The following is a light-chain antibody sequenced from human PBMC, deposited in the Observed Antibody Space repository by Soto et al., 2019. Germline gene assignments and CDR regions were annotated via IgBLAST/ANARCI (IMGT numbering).Light chain of an antibody. J-gene: IGLJ2*01. CDR1: SGYSNYK. Sequence: QLVLTQPPSASASLGASVTLTCTLSSGYSNYKVDWYQQRPGKGPRFVMRVGTGGIVGSKGDGIPDRFSVLGXGLNXYLTXKNIQEEDESDYHCGADHGSGSNFVVVFGGGTKLTVL. CDR2: VGTGGIVG. CDR3: GADHGSGSNFVVV. V-gene: IGLV9-49*01.